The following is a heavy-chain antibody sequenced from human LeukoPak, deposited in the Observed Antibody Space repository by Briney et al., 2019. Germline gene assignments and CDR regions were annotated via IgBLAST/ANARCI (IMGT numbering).Heavy chain of an antibody. CDR1: GGSISSGDYY. CDR3: ASILRRWDTAMVYPFDY. CDR2: IYYSGST. Sequence: PSETLSLTCTVSGGSISSGDYYWSWLRQPPGKGLEWIGYIYYSGSTYYSPSLKSRVTISVDTSKNQFSLKLSSVTAADTAVYYCASILRRWDTAMVYPFDYWGQGTLVTVSS. V-gene: IGHV4-30-4*01. J-gene: IGHJ4*02. D-gene: IGHD5-18*01.